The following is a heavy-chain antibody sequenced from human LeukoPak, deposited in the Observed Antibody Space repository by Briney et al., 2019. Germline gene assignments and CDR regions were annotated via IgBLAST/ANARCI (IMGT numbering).Heavy chain of an antibody. CDR3: ASQSIAARPIVY. Sequence: SETLSLTCTVSGGSISSYYWSWIRQPPGKGLEWIGYIYYSGSTNYNPSLKSRVTISVDTSKNQFSLELSSVTAADTAVYYCASQSIAARPIVYWGQGTLVTVSS. V-gene: IGHV4-59*01. CDR2: IYYSGST. CDR1: GGSISSYY. D-gene: IGHD6-6*01. J-gene: IGHJ4*02.